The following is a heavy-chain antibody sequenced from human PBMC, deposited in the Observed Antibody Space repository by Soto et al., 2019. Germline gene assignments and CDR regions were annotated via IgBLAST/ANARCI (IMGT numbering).Heavy chain of an antibody. J-gene: IGHJ5*02. CDR3: ARTNREWFAP. CDR1: GGSISSSSYY. V-gene: IGHV4-39*01. Sequence: SETLSLTCTVSGGSISSSSYYWGWIRQPPGKGLEWIGSIYYSGSTYYNPSLKSRVTISVDTSKNQFSLKLRSVTAADTAVYYCARTNREWFAPWVHGNLV. CDR2: IYYSGST.